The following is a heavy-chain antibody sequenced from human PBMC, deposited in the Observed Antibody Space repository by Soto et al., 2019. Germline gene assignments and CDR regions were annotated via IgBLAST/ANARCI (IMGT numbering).Heavy chain of an antibody. J-gene: IGHJ4*02. CDR1: GYTFTSYY. Sequence: QVQLVQSGAEVKKPGASVKVSCKASGYTFTSYYMHLVRQAPGHGLEWMGIINPNGGSTTYAQKFQGRVTMTRDTSTSTVYMELSSLRSEDTAAYYCAREGARCAVGNDYWGQGTLVTVSS. CDR3: AREGARCAVGNDY. V-gene: IGHV1-46*03. CDR2: INPNGGST. D-gene: IGHD6-6*01.